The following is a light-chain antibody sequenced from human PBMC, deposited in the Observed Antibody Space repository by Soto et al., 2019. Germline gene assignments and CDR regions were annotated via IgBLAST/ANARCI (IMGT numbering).Light chain of an antibody. J-gene: IGKJ1*01. V-gene: IGKV3-20*01. Sequence: LVLTQSPGTLSLSPGERATLSCRASQSVSSSYLAWYQQKPGQAPRLLIYGASSRATDIPDRFSGSGSGTDFTLTISRLEPEDFAVYYCQQYGYSFWTFGQGTKVDIK. CDR1: QSVSSSY. CDR2: GAS. CDR3: QQYGYSFWT.